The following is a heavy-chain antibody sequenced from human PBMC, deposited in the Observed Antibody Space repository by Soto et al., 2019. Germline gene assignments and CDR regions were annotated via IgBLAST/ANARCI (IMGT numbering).Heavy chain of an antibody. Sequence: QVHLVQSGGEVKKPGASVKVSCKASGYTFNRHGITWVRQTPGQGLEWMGWISGYNGDINYEQKFQGRVTLSSETATSTVYLELKSLRFDDTAVYYCATVRIVGAREIDFWGQGTLVSVSS. V-gene: IGHV1-18*04. CDR3: ATVRIVGAREIDF. CDR1: GYTFNRHG. J-gene: IGHJ4*02. CDR2: ISGYNGDI. D-gene: IGHD1-26*01.